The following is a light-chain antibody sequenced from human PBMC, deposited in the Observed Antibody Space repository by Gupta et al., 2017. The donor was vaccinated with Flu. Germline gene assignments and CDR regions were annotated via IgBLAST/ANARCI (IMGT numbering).Light chain of an antibody. Sequence: QSALTQPASASGSPGQSITISCTGTSSDVGSYNLVSWYQQHPGKAPKLMIYEGSKRPSGVSNRFSGSKSGNTASLTISGLQAEDEADYYCCSYAGSTFYVFGTGTKVTVL. CDR3: CSYAGSTFYV. V-gene: IGLV2-23*01. CDR1: SSDVGSYNL. J-gene: IGLJ1*01. CDR2: EGS.